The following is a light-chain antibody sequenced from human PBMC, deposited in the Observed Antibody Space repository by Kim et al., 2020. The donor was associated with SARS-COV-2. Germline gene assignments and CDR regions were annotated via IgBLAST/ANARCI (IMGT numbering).Light chain of an antibody. J-gene: IGLJ2*01. CDR2: QDT. CDR3: HTWDSGSVV. Sequence: SYELTQPPSVSVSPGQTANITCSGDKLGNKFASWYQQKPGQSPILVIYQDTKRPSGMPERFSGSNSGNTATLTISGTQALDEADYYCHTWDSGSVVFGGGTKVTVL. CDR1: KLGNKF. V-gene: IGLV3-1*01.